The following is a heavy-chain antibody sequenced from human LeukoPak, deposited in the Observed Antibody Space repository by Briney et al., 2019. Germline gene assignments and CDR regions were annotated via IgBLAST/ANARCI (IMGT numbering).Heavy chain of an antibody. CDR3: AREYGSGRQFDY. J-gene: IGHJ4*02. CDR1: GYTFTGYY. D-gene: IGHD3-10*01. Sequence: ASVKVSCKASGYTFTGYYMHWVRQAPRQGLEWMGWINPNSGGTNYAQKFQGRVTMTRDTSISTAYMELSRLRSDDTAVYYCAREYGSGRQFDYWGQGTLVTVSS. CDR2: INPNSGGT. V-gene: IGHV1-2*02.